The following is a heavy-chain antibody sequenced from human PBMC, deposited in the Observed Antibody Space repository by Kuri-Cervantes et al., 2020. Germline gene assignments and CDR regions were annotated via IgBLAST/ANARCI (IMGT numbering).Heavy chain of an antibody. CDR3: ARRGSSGDYFDF. CDR1: GFTFSDYY. Sequence: GGSLRLSCAASGFTFSDYYMSWIRQASGKGLDWVSVIYSGGTTYYADSVKGRFTISRHNSKNTLDLQMNNLRIEDTAVYYCARRGSSGDYFDFWGQGTLVTVSS. V-gene: IGHV3-53*04. CDR2: IYSGGTT. D-gene: IGHD3-10*01. J-gene: IGHJ4*02.